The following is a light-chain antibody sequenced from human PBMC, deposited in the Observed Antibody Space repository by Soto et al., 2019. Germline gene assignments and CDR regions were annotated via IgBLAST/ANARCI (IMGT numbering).Light chain of an antibody. CDR1: SNDVGGYNY. CDR2: EVS. J-gene: IGLJ3*02. Sequence: QSALTQPPSASGSHGQSVTISCTGTSNDVGGYNYVSWYQQHPGKAPKIMISEVSKRLSGVPDRFSGSKSGNTASLTVSGLQAEDEADYYCSSYAGRNNWVVGGGTKLTVL. V-gene: IGLV2-8*01. CDR3: SSYAGRNNWV.